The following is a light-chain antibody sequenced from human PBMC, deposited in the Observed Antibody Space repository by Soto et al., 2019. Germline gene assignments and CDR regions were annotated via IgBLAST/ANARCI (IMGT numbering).Light chain of an antibody. CDR3: QQYNSYSYT. V-gene: IGKV1-5*03. CDR2: AAS. J-gene: IGKJ2*01. Sequence: DIQMTQSPSTLSASVGDRVTITCRASQSIGDWLAWFQQKPGKAPKLLIFAASTLESGVPPRFSGSGSGTDFTLTISSLQPDDFATYFCQQYNSYSYTFGQGTKLEIK. CDR1: QSIGDW.